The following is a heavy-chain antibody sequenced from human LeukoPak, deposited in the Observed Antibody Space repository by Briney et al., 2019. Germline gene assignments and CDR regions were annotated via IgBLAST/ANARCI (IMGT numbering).Heavy chain of an antibody. J-gene: IGHJ4*02. Sequence: ASVKVSCKCSGGSFSSYALSWVRLAHAQGMEWMGGIIPIFGTANSAQKFQGRVKITADESTSTAYMELSSLRSEDKAVYYCARDLDTAMAMGYWVQGALVAVSS. V-gene: IGHV1-69*13. D-gene: IGHD5-18*01. CDR3: ARDLDTAMAMGY. CDR2: IIPIFGTA. CDR1: GGSFSSYA.